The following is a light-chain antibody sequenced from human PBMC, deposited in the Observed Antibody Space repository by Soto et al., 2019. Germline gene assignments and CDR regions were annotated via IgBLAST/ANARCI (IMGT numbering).Light chain of an antibody. CDR2: GAS. J-gene: IGKJ1*01. Sequence: EIVMTQSPATLSASPGERATLSCRASQSVISNLAWYQQIPGQAPRLLIHGASTRATGIPARFSGSGSETEFTLTISSLQPDDFATYYCQHYKMYSPWTFGQGTKVDIK. V-gene: IGKV3-15*01. CDR3: QHYKMYSPWT. CDR1: QSVISN.